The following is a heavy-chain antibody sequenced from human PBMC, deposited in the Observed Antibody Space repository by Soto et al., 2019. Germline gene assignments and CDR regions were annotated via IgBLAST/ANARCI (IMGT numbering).Heavy chain of an antibody. CDR2: ISGSGLTS. J-gene: IGHJ4*02. Sequence: EVQLLESGGDLVQPGGSLRLSCAASGFNFSNSAMSWVRQAPGKGLEWVSSISGSGLTSYFADSVKGRFTVSRDNSENTLYLQMDSLIAEDTAVYYFTRLSDYSYNDKSGVYYGPGFYWGQGALVTVSS. CDR3: TRLSDYSYNDKSGVYYGPGFY. CDR1: GFNFSNSA. V-gene: IGHV3-23*01. D-gene: IGHD3-22*01.